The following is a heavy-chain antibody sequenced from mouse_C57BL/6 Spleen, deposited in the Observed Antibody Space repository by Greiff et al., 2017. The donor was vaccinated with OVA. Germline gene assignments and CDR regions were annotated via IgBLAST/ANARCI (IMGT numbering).Heavy chain of an antibody. V-gene: IGHV1-59*01. CDR3: ARVTGWYFDV. Sequence: QVQLQQSGAELVRPGTSVKLSCKASGYTFTSYWMHWVKQRPGQGLEWIGVIDPSDSYTNYNQKFKGKATLTVDTSSSTAYMQLSSLTSEDSAVYYCARVTGWYFDVWGTGTTVTVSS. D-gene: IGHD4-1*01. J-gene: IGHJ1*03. CDR1: GYTFTSYW. CDR2: IDPSDSYT.